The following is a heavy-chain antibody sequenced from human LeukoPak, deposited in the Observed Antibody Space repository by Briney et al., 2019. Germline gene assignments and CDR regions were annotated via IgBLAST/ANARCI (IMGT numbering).Heavy chain of an antibody. CDR2: ISSSSSTI. CDR3: ARDLGVGGGWFDP. D-gene: IGHD2-15*01. V-gene: IGHV3-48*04. CDR1: GFTFSSYS. J-gene: IGHJ5*02. Sequence: PGGSLRLSCAASGFTFSSYSMNWVRQAPGKGLEWVSYISSSSSTIYYADYVKGRFTTSRDNAKNSLNLQMNSLRAEATAVYYCARDLGVGGGWFDPWGQGTLVTVSS.